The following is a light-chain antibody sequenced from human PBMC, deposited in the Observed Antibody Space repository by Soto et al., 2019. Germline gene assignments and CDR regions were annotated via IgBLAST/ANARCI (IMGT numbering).Light chain of an antibody. J-gene: IGKJ1*01. CDR2: AAS. CDR1: QSVSSTY. Sequence: EIVLRQSPGTLSLSPGERATLSCRPSQSVSSTYLDWYQQKPGQAPRLLIYAASSRATGIPDRFSGGASATDFTLTISRLEPEDFAVYYCRHYINSQWTFGQGTKVEIK. V-gene: IGKV3-20*01. CDR3: RHYINSQWT.